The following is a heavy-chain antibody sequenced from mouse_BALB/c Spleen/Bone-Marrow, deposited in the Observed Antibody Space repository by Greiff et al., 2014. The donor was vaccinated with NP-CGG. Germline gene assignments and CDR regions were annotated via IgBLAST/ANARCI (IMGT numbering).Heavy chain of an antibody. CDR1: GYKFTDYE. CDR3: TSEGIYFGYDVPMDY. CDR2: IDPETGGT. J-gene: IGHJ4*01. D-gene: IGHD2-2*01. Sequence: QVQLQQSGAELVRPGASVTLSCKASGYKFTDYEMHWVKQTPVHGLEWIGSIDPETGGTDYNQNFKGKATVTADRSSTTAYMELRIQTSEVSAVYYCTSEGIYFGYDVPMDYWGQGTSVTVSS. V-gene: IGHV1-15*01.